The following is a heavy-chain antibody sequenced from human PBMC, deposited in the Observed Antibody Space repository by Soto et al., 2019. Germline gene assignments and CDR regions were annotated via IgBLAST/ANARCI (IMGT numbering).Heavy chain of an antibody. CDR3: AREPRYCRGSSCSITGDAYDI. D-gene: IGHD2-15*01. CDR2: ISNRGDT. V-gene: IGHV3-66*01. CDR1: GFIVSNTY. J-gene: IGHJ3*02. Sequence: EVQLVESGGGLVQPGGSLRLSCTASGFIVSNTYVNWVRQAPGKGLEWGSVISNRGDTHYADSVRGRFSLSRDISDNTLHLQMNNLRVEDTAVYYCAREPRYCRGSSCSITGDAYDIWGQGTMVTVSS.